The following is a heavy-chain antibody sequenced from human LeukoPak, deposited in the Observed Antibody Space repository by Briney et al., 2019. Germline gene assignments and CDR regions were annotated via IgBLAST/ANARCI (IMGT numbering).Heavy chain of an antibody. CDR1: GYSFTSNSAT. CDR3: ARDVSGIEVAGTGLQYFDY. CDR2: TYYRTKCYT. Sequence: SQTLSLTCAVSGYSFTSNSATWNWLSQSPSRALKGLRRTYYRTKCYTDYAVSVKSRISINPITIKHQFSLQLNSVTPEDTAVYYCARDVSGIEVAGTGLQYFDYWGRGTLATVSS. V-gene: IGHV6-1*01. D-gene: IGHD6-19*01. J-gene: IGHJ4*02.